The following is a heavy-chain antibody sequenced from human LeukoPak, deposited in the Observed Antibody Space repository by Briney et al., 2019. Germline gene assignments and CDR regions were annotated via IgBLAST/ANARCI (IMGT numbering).Heavy chain of an antibody. J-gene: IGHJ4*02. Sequence: SETLSLTCTVSGGSISSYYWSWIRQPPGKGLEWIGYIYYSGSTNYNPSLKSRVTISVDTSKNRFSLKLSSVTAADTAVYYCARDNGSSPLYYFDYWGQGTLVTVSS. CDR1: GGSISSYY. CDR2: IYYSGST. CDR3: ARDNGSSPLYYFDY. V-gene: IGHV4-59*01. D-gene: IGHD2-8*01.